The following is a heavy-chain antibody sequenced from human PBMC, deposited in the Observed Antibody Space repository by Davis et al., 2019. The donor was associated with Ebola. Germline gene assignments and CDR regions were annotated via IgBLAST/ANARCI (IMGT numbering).Heavy chain of an antibody. Sequence: MPSETLSLTCTVSGGSISSYYWSWIRQPPGKGLEWIGYIYYSGSTNYNPSLKSRVTISVDTSKNQFSLKLSSVTAADTAVYYCVRIRHTYFDLWGRGTLVTVSS. CDR2: IYYSGST. V-gene: IGHV4-59*01. CDR3: VRIRHTYFDL. CDR1: GGSISSYY. J-gene: IGHJ2*01.